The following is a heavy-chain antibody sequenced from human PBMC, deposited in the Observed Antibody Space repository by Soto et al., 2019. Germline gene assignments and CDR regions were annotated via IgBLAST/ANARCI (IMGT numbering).Heavy chain of an antibody. CDR3: AGMPYTSDLRFDP. CDR2: IYQSGVT. Sequence: SETLSLTCNMSGDSYSISTYSWSWIRQPPGKALQWIGFIYQSGVTSYNPSLASRVSISLDRSNNQFSLKHKSVTAADTAVYFCAGMPYTSDLRFDPWGPGTLVTVSS. D-gene: IGHD6-19*01. CDR1: GDSYSISTYS. J-gene: IGHJ5*01. V-gene: IGHV4-30-2*01.